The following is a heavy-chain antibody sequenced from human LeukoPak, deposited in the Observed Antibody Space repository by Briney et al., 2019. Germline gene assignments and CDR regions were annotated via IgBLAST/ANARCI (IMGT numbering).Heavy chain of an antibody. CDR3: AKANSGSYASFDY. CDR2: IYSRGTT. Sequence: GGSLRLSCAASGFTVSTNCMTWVRQAPGKGLEWVSTIYSRGTTYYADSVKGRFTISRDNSKNTLYLQMNSLRAEDTAVYYCAKANSGSYASFDYWGQGTLVTVSS. J-gene: IGHJ4*02. V-gene: IGHV3-53*01. D-gene: IGHD1-26*01. CDR1: GFTVSTNC.